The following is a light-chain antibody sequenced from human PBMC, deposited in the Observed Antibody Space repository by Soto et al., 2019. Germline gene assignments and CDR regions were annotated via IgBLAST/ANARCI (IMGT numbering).Light chain of an antibody. Sequence: EIVLTQSPGTLSLSPGERATLSCRASQNVRNNYLGWYQQKPGQAPRLLIYGASIRATGIPDRFSGSGSGTDFTLTITRLEPEDFAVYYCHHRGNGITFGQGTRLEIK. CDR3: HHRGNGIT. J-gene: IGKJ5*01. V-gene: IGKV3D-20*02. CDR1: QNVRNNY. CDR2: GAS.